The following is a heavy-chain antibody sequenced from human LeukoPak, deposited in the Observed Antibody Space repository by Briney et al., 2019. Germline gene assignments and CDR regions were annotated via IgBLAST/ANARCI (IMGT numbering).Heavy chain of an antibody. Sequence: ASVKVSCKASAYTFASYAISWVRQAPGQGLEWMGWISVSNGNTNYAQKLQGRVTMTTDTSTKTVYMELRSLRFDDTAMYYCARARKVPCTCCYWNYWGQGTLVTVSS. J-gene: IGHJ4*02. CDR3: ARARKVPCTCCYWNY. CDR1: AYTFASYA. D-gene: IGHD2-2*01. V-gene: IGHV1-18*01. CDR2: ISVSNGNT.